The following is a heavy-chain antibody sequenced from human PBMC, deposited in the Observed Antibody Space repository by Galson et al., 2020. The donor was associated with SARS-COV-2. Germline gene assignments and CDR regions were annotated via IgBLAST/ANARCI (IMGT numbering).Heavy chain of an antibody. CDR3: AKDSAVSDYAYDY. CDR2: ISGSGGST. CDR1: GFTFSSYD. D-gene: IGHD2-2*01. J-gene: IGHJ4*02. Sequence: GESLKISCAASGFTFSSYDMSWVRQSPGKGLEWVSAISGSGGSTYYADSLKGRFTISRDNSKNTLYLQMNTLRAEDTAVYYCAKDSAVSDYAYDYWCQGTLVTVSS. V-gene: IGHV3-23*01.